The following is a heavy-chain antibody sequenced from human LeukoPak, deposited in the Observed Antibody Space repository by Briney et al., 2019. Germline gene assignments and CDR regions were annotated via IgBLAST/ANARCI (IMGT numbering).Heavy chain of an antibody. CDR3: ARVGRSSRWYLRITDYYYYMDV. Sequence: SETLSLTCTVSGYSISSGYYWGWIRQPPGKGLEWIGSIYHSGSTYYNPSLKSRVTISVDTSKNQFSLKLSSVTAADTAVYYCARVGRSSRWYLRITDYYYYMDVWGKGTTVTVSS. J-gene: IGHJ6*03. CDR1: GYSISSGYY. V-gene: IGHV4-38-2*02. D-gene: IGHD6-13*01. CDR2: IYHSGST.